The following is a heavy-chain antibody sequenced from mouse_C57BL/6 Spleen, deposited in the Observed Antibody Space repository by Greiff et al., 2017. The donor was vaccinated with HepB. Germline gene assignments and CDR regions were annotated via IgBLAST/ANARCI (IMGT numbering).Heavy chain of an antibody. Sequence: DSGPGLVKPSQSLSLTCSVTGYSITSGYYWNWIRQFPGNKLEWMGYISYDGSNNYNPSLKNRISITRDTSKNQFFLKLNSVTTEDTATYYCARDYYGSSYIDYWGQGTTLTVSS. CDR1: GYSITSGYY. V-gene: IGHV3-6*01. J-gene: IGHJ2*01. CDR3: ARDYYGSSYIDY. D-gene: IGHD1-1*01. CDR2: ISYDGSN.